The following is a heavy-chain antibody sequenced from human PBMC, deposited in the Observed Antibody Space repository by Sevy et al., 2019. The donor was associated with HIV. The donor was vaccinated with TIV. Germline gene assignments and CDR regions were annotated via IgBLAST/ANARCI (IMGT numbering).Heavy chain of an antibody. J-gene: IGHJ6*03. CDR2: MMPIFGTA. CDR1: GGTFSSYA. V-gene: IGHV1-69*06. D-gene: IGHD3-22*01. Sequence: ASVKVSCKASGGTFSSYAISWVRQAPGQGLEWMGGMMPIFGTANCAQKFQGRVTITADKSTSTAYMELSSLRSEDTAVYYCASRSQTYYYDTSGYYPNYYYYMDVWGKGTTVTVSS. CDR3: ASRSQTYYYDTSGYYPNYYYYMDV.